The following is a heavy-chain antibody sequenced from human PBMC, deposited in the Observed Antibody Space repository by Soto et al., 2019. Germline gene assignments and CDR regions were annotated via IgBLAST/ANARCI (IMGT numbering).Heavy chain of an antibody. CDR3: AGHPGDSSGYWYYFDY. J-gene: IGHJ4*02. V-gene: IGHV3-21*01. CDR2: ISSSSSYI. Sequence: EVQLVESGGGLVKPGGSLRLSCAASGFTFSSYSMNWVRQAPGKGLEWVSSISSSSSYIYYADSVKGRFTISRDNAKNALYLQMNSLRAEDTAVYYCAGHPGDSSGYWYYFDYWGQGTLVTVSS. CDR1: GFTFSSYS. D-gene: IGHD3-22*01.